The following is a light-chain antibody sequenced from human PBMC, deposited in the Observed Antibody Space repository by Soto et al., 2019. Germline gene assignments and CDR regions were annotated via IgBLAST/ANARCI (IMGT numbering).Light chain of an antibody. CDR1: QSISIW. V-gene: IGKV1-5*03. Sequence: DIQMTQSPTTVAASVGDRVTITCRASQSISIWLAWYQQKPGKAPKILIYETSSLESGVRSRFSGSGSGTEFTLTITLLQPVYSATYYCPPYNKSPQAFGQGTKLDIK. J-gene: IGKJ1*01. CDR2: ETS. CDR3: PPYNKSPQA.